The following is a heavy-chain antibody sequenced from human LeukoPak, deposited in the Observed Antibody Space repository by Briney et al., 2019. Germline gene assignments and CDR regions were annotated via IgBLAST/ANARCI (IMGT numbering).Heavy chain of an antibody. D-gene: IGHD2-2*02. CDR2: IYYSGST. CDR1: GDSISSGNY. Sequence: SETLSLTCTVSGDSISSGNYWGGIRQPPGQGLEWIGSIYYSGSTYYNPSLKSRVTISVDTSKNQFSLRLNSMTAADTSVYYCARQAYCSSTSCYKLDQWGQGTLVTVSS. V-gene: IGHV4-39*01. J-gene: IGHJ4*02. CDR3: ARQAYCSSTSCYKLDQ.